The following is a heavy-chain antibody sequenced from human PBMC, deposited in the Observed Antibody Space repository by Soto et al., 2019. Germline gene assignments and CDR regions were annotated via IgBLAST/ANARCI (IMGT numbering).Heavy chain of an antibody. D-gene: IGHD2-15*01. CDR3: ARGRYCSGGSCYSFLSYWFDP. J-gene: IGHJ5*02. V-gene: IGHV4-34*01. CDR1: GGSFSGYY. Sequence: PSETLSLTCAVYGGSFSGYYWSWIRQPPGKGLEWIGEINHSGNTNYNPSLKSRVTISVDTSKNQFSLKLSSVTAADTAVYYCARGRYCSGGSCYSFLSYWFDPWGQGTLVTVSS. CDR2: INHSGNT.